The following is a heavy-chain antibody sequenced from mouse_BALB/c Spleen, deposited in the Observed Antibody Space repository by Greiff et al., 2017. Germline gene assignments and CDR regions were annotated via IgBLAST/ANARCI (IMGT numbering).Heavy chain of an antibody. V-gene: IGHV5-17*02. CDR1: GFTFSSFG. CDR3: ARLGDYRDYYAMDY. J-gene: IGHJ4*01. D-gene: IGHD2-4*01. Sequence: EVQGVESGGGLVQPGGSRKLSCAASGFTFSSFGMHWVRQAPEKGLEWVAYISSGSSTIYYADTVKGRFTISRDNPKNTLFLQMTSLRSEDTAMYYCARLGDYRDYYAMDYWGQGTSVTVSS. CDR2: ISSGSSTI.